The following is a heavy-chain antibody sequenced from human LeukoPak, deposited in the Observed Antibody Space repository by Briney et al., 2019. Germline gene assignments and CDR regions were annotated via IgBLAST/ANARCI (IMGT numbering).Heavy chain of an antibody. Sequence: PSETLSLTCTVSGGSISSNYWSWIRQPAGKGLEWIGRIYTSGSTSYNPSLKSRVTMSGDTSKNQLSLKIDSVTAADTAVYYCARGWSARVIAADIWGQGTMVTVSS. J-gene: IGHJ3*02. D-gene: IGHD3-3*01. CDR2: IYTSGST. CDR1: GGSISSNY. V-gene: IGHV4-4*07. CDR3: ARGWSARVIAADI.